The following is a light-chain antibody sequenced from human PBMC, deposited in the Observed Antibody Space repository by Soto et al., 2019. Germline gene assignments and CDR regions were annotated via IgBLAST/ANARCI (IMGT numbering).Light chain of an antibody. CDR2: EVS. Sequence: QSALAQPASVSGSPGQSITISCTGARSDVGGYNYVSWYQQHPGKAPKLIIYEVSNRPTGVSNRFSGSKPGHTASLTIPGLQSEDAADYFCTSYTSSSTLDVFGTGTKVTVL. CDR3: TSYTSSSTLDV. V-gene: IGLV2-14*01. CDR1: RSDVGGYNY. J-gene: IGLJ1*01.